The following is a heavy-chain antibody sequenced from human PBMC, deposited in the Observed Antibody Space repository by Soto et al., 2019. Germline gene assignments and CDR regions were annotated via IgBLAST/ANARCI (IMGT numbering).Heavy chain of an antibody. V-gene: IGHV5-51*01. CDR3: ARYWHSYSLNYYRGMDV. J-gene: IGHJ6*02. Sequence: GESLKISCKGSGYNFATDWIGWVRQMPGKGLEWMGIIYPADSDTRYSPSSQGQVTISADKSISTAYLQWSSLKASDTAMYYCARYWHSYSLNYYRGMDVWGQGTTGTVS. CDR1: GYNFATDW. CDR2: IYPADSDT. D-gene: IGHD5-18*01.